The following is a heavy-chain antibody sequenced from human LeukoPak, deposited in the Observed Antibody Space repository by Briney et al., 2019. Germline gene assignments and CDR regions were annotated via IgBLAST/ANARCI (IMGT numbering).Heavy chain of an antibody. CDR1: GFTFSSYS. Sequence: GGSLRLSCATSGFTFSSYSMNWVRQAPGKGLEWVSCINPDGSGTTYADSVKGRLTISRDNAKNTVFLQMNSLRAEDTAVYYCARAYDSGTYSTFDYWGQGALVTVTS. V-gene: IGHV3-74*01. CDR2: INPDGSGT. D-gene: IGHD3-10*01. CDR3: ARAYDSGTYSTFDY. J-gene: IGHJ4*02.